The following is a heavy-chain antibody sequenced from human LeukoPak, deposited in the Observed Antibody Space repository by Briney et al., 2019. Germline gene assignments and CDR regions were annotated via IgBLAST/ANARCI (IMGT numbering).Heavy chain of an antibody. CDR2: INSDGSST. J-gene: IGHJ5*02. D-gene: IGHD3-10*01. Sequence: GGSLRLSCAASGFTFSSYWMHWVRQAPGKGLVWVSRINSDGSSTSYADSVKGRFTISRDNAKNTLYLQMNSLRAEDTAVYYCAREWVLLWFGEFSWFDPWGQGTLVTVSS. V-gene: IGHV3-74*01. CDR1: GFTFSSYW. CDR3: AREWVLLWFGEFSWFDP.